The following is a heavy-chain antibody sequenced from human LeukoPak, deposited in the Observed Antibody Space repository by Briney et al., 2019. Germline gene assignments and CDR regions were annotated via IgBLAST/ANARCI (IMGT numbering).Heavy chain of an antibody. D-gene: IGHD2-2*01. J-gene: IGHJ5*02. CDR1: GGSISSHY. CDR3: ARSNPWGVVVPAARGHWFDP. Sequence: SETLSLTCTVSGGSISSHYWSWIRQPPGKGLEWIGYIYYSGSTNYNPSLKSRVTISVDTSKNQFSLKLSSVTAADTAVYYCARSNPWGVVVPAARGHWFDPWGQGTLVTVSS. CDR2: IYYSGST. V-gene: IGHV4-59*11.